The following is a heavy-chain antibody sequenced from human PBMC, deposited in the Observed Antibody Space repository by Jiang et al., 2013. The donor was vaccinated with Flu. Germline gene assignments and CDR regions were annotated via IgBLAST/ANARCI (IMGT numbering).Heavy chain of an antibody. D-gene: IGHD2-15*01. J-gene: IGHJ6*02. CDR2: IYPGDSDT. Sequence: GAEVKKPGESLKISCKGSGYSFTSYWIGWVRQMPGKGLEWMGIIYPGDSDTRYSPSFQGQVTISADKSISTAYLQWSSLKASDTAMYYCARVRYCSGGSCYSDYGDFPDFYGMDVWGQGTTVTVSS. CDR3: ARVRYCSGGSCYSDYGDFPDFYGMDV. CDR1: GYSFTSYW. V-gene: IGHV5-51*01.